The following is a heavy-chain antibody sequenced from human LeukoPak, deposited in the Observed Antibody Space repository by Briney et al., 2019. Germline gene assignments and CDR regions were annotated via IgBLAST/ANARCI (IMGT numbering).Heavy chain of an antibody. V-gene: IGHV3-23*01. CDR1: GFTFNSYA. D-gene: IGHD1-26*01. J-gene: IGHJ4*02. Sequence: GGSPRLSGAASGFTFNSYAMSWVRQAPGKGLEWVSAISDSGGSTYYADSVRGRFTISRDNSKNTLYLQMNSLRAEDTAVYFCAKTPLLYIGTYWADYWGQGTLVTVSS. CDR3: AKTPLLYIGTYWADY. CDR2: ISDSGGST.